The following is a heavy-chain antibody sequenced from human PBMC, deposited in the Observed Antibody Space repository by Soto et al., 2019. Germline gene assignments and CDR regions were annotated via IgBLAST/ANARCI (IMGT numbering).Heavy chain of an antibody. CDR1: DFSFSSYA. D-gene: IGHD3-9*01. CDR2: ISFDGNII. J-gene: IGHJ4*02. V-gene: IGHV3-30-3*01. CDR3: ARTFDTITYYFDY. Sequence: SLRLSCAASDFSFSSYAMHWIRQAPGKGLEWLAVISFDGNIIQYADSVKGRFIISRDNSKNTLYLQMNSLRGDDTAVYYCARTFDTITYYFDYWGQGTLVTVSS.